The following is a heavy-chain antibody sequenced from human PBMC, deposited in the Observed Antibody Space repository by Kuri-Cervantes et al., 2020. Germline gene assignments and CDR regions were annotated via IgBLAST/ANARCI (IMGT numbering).Heavy chain of an antibody. J-gene: IGHJ2*01. CDR1: GGSISSSDW. V-gene: IGHV4-4*02. CDR3: ARGKQGPRCFDL. Sequence: GSLRLSCTVSGGSISSSDWWSWVRQPPGKGLEWIGEVNHSGSTNYNPSLKSRVTISVDTSKNQFSLKLNSVTAADTAVYYCARGKQGPRCFDLWGRGTLVTVSS. CDR2: VNHSGST.